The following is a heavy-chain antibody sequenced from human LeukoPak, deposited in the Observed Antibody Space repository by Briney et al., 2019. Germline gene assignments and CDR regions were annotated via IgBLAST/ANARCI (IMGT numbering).Heavy chain of an antibody. J-gene: IGHJ4*02. CDR2: IYYSGST. V-gene: IGHV4-59*01. Sequence: SETLSLTCTVSGGSISSYYWSWIRQPPGKGLEWIGYIYYSGSTNYNPSLKSRVTISVDTSKNQFSLKLSSVTAADTAMYYCARVLRGVAVAGFDYWGQGTLATVSS. CDR1: GGSISSYY. CDR3: ARVLRGVAVAGFDY. D-gene: IGHD6-19*01.